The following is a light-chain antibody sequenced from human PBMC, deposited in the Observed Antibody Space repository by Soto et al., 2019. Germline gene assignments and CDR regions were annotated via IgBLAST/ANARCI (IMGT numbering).Light chain of an antibody. CDR1: SSNIGAGYD. CDR2: GNI. V-gene: IGLV1-40*01. Sequence: QPVLTQPPSVSGAPGQRVTISCTGSSSNIGAGYDVHWYQRLPGTAPKLLIYGNINRPSGVPDRFSGSKSGTSASLAITGLQAEDEADYYCQSYDSSLSLSGSKVFGGGTKLTVL. CDR3: QSYDSSLSLSGSKV. J-gene: IGLJ2*01.